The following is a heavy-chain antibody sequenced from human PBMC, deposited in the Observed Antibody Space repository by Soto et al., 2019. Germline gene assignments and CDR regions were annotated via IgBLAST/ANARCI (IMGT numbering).Heavy chain of an antibody. CDR1: GFTFSSYG. V-gene: IGHV3-30*18. Sequence: VQLVESGGGVVQPGRSLRLSCAASGFTFSSYGMHWVRQAPGKGLEWVAVISYDGSNKYYADSVKGRFTISRDNSKNTLYLQMNSLRAEDTAVYYCAKSPYISGSYWVDFDYWGQGTLVTVSS. CDR2: ISYDGSNK. J-gene: IGHJ4*02. CDR3: AKSPYISGSYWVDFDY. D-gene: IGHD1-26*01.